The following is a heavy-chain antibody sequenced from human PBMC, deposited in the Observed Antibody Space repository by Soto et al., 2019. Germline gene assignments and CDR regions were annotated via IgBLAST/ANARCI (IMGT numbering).Heavy chain of an antibody. Sequence: LSLTCAVYGGSFSGYYWSWIRQPPGKGLEWIGEINHSGSTNYNPSLKSRVTISVDTSKNQFSLKLSSVTAADTAVYYCAIIPSSKYYYGSGSYLLFDYWGQGTLVTVSS. D-gene: IGHD3-10*01. CDR3: AIIPSSKYYYGSGSYLLFDY. CDR2: INHSGST. CDR1: GGSFSGYY. J-gene: IGHJ4*02. V-gene: IGHV4-34*01.